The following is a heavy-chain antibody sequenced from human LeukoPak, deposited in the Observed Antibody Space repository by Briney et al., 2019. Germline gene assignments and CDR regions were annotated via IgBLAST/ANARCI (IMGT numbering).Heavy chain of an antibody. V-gene: IGHV4-59*01. Sequence: SETLSLTCTVSGGSISPYSWSWIRQSPEKGLQWIAYVYNTGTTSYNPSLKSRATVSADTSRNQFSLKVTSVTAADTAVYYCARGSPVAGSFFDYWGQGALVIVSS. CDR3: ARGSPVAGSFFDY. J-gene: IGHJ4*02. D-gene: IGHD6-19*01. CDR2: VYNTGTT. CDR1: GGSISPYS.